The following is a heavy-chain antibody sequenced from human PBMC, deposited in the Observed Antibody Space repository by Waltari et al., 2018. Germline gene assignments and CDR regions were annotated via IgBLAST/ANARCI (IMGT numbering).Heavy chain of an antibody. D-gene: IGHD3-16*01. CDR3: ATLGAYLGAFEV. CDR2: IYAGGGS. J-gene: IGHJ3*01. Sequence: EVQLVETGGALIHPGGSLELSCAASAFIDRNNYMAWVRQAPGKGLEWVSVIYAGGGSDSADSVRGRFTISRDNSKNTLYLEMNALRPDDTAVYYCATLGAYLGAFEVWGRGTMVTVSS. V-gene: IGHV3-53*02. CDR1: AFIDRNNY.